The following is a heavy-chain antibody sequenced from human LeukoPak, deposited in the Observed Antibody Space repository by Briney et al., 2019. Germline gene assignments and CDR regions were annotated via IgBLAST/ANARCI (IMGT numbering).Heavy chain of an antibody. V-gene: IGHV4-59*01. CDR1: GASISSYY. CDR3: ARDFSAAFDI. CDR2: IYYSGST. J-gene: IGHJ3*02. Sequence: PSETLSLTCTVSGASISSYYWSWIRQPPGKGLEWIGYIYYSGSTNYNPSLKSPVTISVDTSKNQFSLKLSSVTAADTAVYYCARDFSAAFDIWGQGTMVTVSS. D-gene: IGHD2/OR15-2a*01.